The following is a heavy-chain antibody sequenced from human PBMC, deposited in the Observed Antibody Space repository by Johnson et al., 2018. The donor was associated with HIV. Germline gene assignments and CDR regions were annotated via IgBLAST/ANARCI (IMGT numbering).Heavy chain of an antibody. CDR2: IKSKTDGGTT. J-gene: IGHJ3*02. CDR1: GFTFSNVW. D-gene: IGHD6-19*01. V-gene: IGHV3-15*01. Sequence: VQLVESGGGLVKPGGSPTLSCEASGFTFSNVWMHWVRQAPGKGLEWVGRIKSKTDGGTTDYAAPVKGRFTISRDVSKNTLYLQMNSLKTEDTAVYYCTTAFPREGESSGWFQDAFDIWGQGTMVTVSS. CDR3: TTAFPREGESSGWFQDAFDI.